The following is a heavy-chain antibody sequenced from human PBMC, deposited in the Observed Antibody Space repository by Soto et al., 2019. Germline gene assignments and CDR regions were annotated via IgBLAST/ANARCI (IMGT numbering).Heavy chain of an antibody. D-gene: IGHD6-6*01. Sequence: GGSLRLSCAASGFTFSSYAMSWVRQAPGKGLEWVSAISGSGGSTYYADSVKGRFTISRDNSKNTLYLQMNSLRAEDTAVYYCAKKGPGSIAAPGYYYMDVWGKGTTVTVSS. J-gene: IGHJ6*03. CDR2: ISGSGGST. CDR3: AKKGPGSIAAPGYYYMDV. V-gene: IGHV3-23*01. CDR1: GFTFSSYA.